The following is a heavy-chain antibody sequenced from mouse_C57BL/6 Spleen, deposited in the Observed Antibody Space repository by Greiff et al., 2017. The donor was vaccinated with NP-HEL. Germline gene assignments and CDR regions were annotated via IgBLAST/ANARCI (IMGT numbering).Heavy chain of an antibody. CDR3: ARRGDYYGSSYAMEY. J-gene: IGHJ4*01. CDR2: ISNLAYSI. V-gene: IGHV5-15*04. D-gene: IGHD1-1*01. CDR1: GFTFSDYG. Sequence: EVMLVESGAGLVQPGGSLKLSCAASGFTFSDYGMAWVRQAPRKGPEWVAFISNLAYSIYYADTVTGRFTISRENAKNTLYLEMSSLRSEDTAVYYCARRGDYYGSSYAMEYWGQGTSVTVST.